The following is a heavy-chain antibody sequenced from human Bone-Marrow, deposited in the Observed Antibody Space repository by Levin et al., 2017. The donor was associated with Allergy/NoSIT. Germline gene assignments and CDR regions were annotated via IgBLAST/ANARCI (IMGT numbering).Heavy chain of an antibody. D-gene: IGHD6-19*01. V-gene: IGHV4-59*01. J-gene: IGHJ4*02. CDR1: GGSISNYY. CDR2: VYYSGST. CDR3: ARDAARSSHFDY. Sequence: SETLSLTCTVSGGSISNYYWSWIRQPPGKGLEWIGFVYYSGSTSYNPSLKSRVTISVDTSKNQFSLKLSSVTTADTAVYYCARDAARSSHFDYWGQGALVTVSS.